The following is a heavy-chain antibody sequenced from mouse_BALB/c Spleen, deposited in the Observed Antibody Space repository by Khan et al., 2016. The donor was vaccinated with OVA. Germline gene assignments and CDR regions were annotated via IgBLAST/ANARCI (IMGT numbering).Heavy chain of an antibody. V-gene: IGHV1-77*01. CDR2: IYPGSDST. Sequence: QVQLQQSGPELVKPGASVKMSCKASGYTFTDYVMNWVKQRTGQGLEWIGQIYPGSDSTYYNEKFKGKATLTADRSSSTAYMQLSSLTSEDSAAYFCARAGWDVFAYWGQGTLVTVSA. CDR3: ARAGWDVFAY. J-gene: IGHJ3*01. D-gene: IGHD4-1*01. CDR1: GYTFTDYV.